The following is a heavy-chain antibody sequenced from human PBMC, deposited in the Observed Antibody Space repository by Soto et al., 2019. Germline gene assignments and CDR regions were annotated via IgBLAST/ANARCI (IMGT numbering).Heavy chain of an antibody. CDR2: IYYSGST. D-gene: IGHD3-22*01. Sequence: PSEALSLTCTLSGVSISSYYLSLIRQPPGKGLEWIGYIYYSGSTNYNPSLKSRVTISVDTSKNQFSLKLSSVTAADTAVYYCARGSPDSSGYYYYWFDPWGQGNLVTVS. CDR3: ARGSPDSSGYYYYWFDP. V-gene: IGHV4-59*01. J-gene: IGHJ5*02. CDR1: GVSISSYY.